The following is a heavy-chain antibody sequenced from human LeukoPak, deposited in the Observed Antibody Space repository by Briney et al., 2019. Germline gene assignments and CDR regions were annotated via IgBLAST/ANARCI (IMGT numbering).Heavy chain of an antibody. CDR2: IIPILGIA. CDR1: GGTFSSYA. Sequence: ASVKGSCKASGGTFSSYAISWVRQAPGQGLEWMGRIIPILGIANYAQRFQGRVTITADKSTSTAYMELSSLRSEDTAVYYCARYNGGRFDPWGQGTLVTVSS. D-gene: IGHD1-1*01. V-gene: IGHV1-69*04. CDR3: ARYNGGRFDP. J-gene: IGHJ5*02.